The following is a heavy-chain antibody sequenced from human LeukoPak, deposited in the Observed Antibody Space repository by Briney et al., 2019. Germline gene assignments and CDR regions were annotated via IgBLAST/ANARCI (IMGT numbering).Heavy chain of an antibody. Sequence: ASVKVSCKASGGTFSSYAISWVRQAPGQGLEWMGGIIPIFGTANYAQKFQGRVTITTDESTSTAYMELSSLRSEDTAVYYCARSTARTVVSIYYYYMDVWGKGTTVTVSS. CDR3: ARSTARTVVSIYYYYMDV. CDR1: GGTFSSYA. J-gene: IGHJ6*03. CDR2: IIPIFGTA. V-gene: IGHV1-69*05. D-gene: IGHD3-3*01.